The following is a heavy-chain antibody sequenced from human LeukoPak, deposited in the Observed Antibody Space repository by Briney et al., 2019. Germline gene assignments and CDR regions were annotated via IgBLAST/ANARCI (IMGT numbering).Heavy chain of an antibody. CDR2: IIPILGIA. J-gene: IGHJ6*02. CDR3: ARGLRYFDWLSYYGMDV. D-gene: IGHD3-9*01. Sequence: GASVTVSCKASGGTFSSYAISWVRQAPGQGLEWMGRIIPILGIANYAQKFQGRVTITADKSTSTAYMELSSLRSEDTAVYYCARGLRYFDWLSYYGMDVWGQGTTVTVSS. V-gene: IGHV1-69*04. CDR1: GGTFSSYA.